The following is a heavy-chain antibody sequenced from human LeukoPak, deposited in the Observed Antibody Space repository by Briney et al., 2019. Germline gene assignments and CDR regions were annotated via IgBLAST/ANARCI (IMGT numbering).Heavy chain of an antibody. CDR2: INHSGST. Sequence: PSETLSLTCAGYGGSFRGYYWSWIRQPPGRGREGMGEINHSGSTNYNPSLKSRVTISVDTSKNQFSLKLSSVTAADTAVYYCAREIRNFWFDPWGQGTLVTVSS. CDR3: AREIRNFWFDP. CDR1: GGSFRGYY. V-gene: IGHV4-34*01. D-gene: IGHD4-11*01. J-gene: IGHJ5*02.